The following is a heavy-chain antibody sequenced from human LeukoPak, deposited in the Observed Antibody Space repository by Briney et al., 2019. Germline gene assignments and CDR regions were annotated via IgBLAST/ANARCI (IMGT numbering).Heavy chain of an antibody. CDR1: GFTFSSYG. J-gene: IGHJ6*02. CDR2: ISSSGSTI. D-gene: IGHD4-17*01. V-gene: IGHV3-48*03. CDR3: ARDTRRGLTTVTTQRLRDLFEAYYYGMDV. Sequence: PGRSLRLSCAASGFTFSSYGMNWVRQAPGKGLEGVSYISSSGSTIYYADSVKGRFTISRDNAKNSLYLQMNSLRAEDTAVYYCARDTRRGLTTVTTQRLRDLFEAYYYGMDVWGQGTTVTVSS.